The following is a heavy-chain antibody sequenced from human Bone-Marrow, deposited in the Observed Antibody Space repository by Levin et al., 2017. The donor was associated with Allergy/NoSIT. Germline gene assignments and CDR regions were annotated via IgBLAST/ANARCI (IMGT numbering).Heavy chain of an antibody. CDR3: ARGYCLNGVCYNFPDAFDI. Sequence: ISCKASGYTFTNYGVSWVRQAPGQGLEWMGWINVYNGNTKYAQKFQGRVTMTTDTPTSTAYMELRGLRSDDTAVYYCARGYCLNGVCYNFPDAFDIWGQGTMVTVSS. D-gene: IGHD2-8*01. J-gene: IGHJ3*02. CDR1: GYTFTNYG. CDR2: INVYNGNT. V-gene: IGHV1-18*01.